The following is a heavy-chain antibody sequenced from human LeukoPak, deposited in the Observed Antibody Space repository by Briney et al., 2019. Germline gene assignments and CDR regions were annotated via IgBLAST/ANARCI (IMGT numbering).Heavy chain of an antibody. CDR3: ARDPNGDSSGDRLDY. V-gene: IGHV3-23*01. Sequence: GGSLRLSCAASGFTFSSYAMSWVRQAPGKGLEWVSAISGSGGSTYYADSVKGRFTISRDNSKNTLYLQMNSLRAEDTAVYYCARDPNGDSSGDRLDYWGQGTLVTVSS. CDR1: GFTFSSYA. CDR2: ISGSGGST. D-gene: IGHD3-22*01. J-gene: IGHJ4*02.